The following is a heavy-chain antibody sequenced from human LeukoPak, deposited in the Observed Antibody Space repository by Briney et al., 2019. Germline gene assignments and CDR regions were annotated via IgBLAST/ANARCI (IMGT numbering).Heavy chain of an antibody. D-gene: IGHD6-19*01. CDR1: GFTFSSYG. CDR3: AKSGPVAGYYYFDY. CDR2: IRYDGSNK. V-gene: IGHV3-30*02. J-gene: IGHJ4*02. Sequence: GASLGLSCAASGFTFSSYGMHWVRQAPGKGLEWVAFIRYDGSNKYYADSVKGRFTISRDNSKNTLYLQMNSLRAEDTAVYYCAKSGPVAGYYYFDYWGQGTLVTVSS.